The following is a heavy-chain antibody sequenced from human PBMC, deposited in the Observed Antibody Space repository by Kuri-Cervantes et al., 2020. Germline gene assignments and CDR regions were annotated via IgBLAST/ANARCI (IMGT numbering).Heavy chain of an antibody. Sequence: SLKISCAASGFTFSSYGMHWVRQAPGKGLEWVSSISWNSGSIGYADSVKGRFTISRDNAKNSLYLQMNSLRAEDTALYYCAKAGHYGDNNACDIWGQGTMVTVSS. J-gene: IGHJ3*02. CDR3: AKAGHYGDNNACDI. V-gene: IGHV3-9*01. D-gene: IGHD4-17*01. CDR2: ISWNSGSI. CDR1: GFTFSSYG.